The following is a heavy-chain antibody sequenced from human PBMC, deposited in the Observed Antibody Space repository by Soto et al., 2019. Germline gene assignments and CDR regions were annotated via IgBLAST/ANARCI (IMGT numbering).Heavy chain of an antibody. J-gene: IGHJ3*02. CDR3: ARRHVEGAFDI. CDR1: GGSISSSSYY. V-gene: IGHV4-39*01. CDR2: IYYSGST. Sequence: QLQLQESGPGLVKPSETLSLTCTVSGGSISSSSYYWGWIRQPPGKGLEWIGSIYYSGSTYYNPSLKSRVTISVDTSKNQFSLKLSSVTAADTAVYYCARRHVEGAFDIWGHGTMVTVSP. D-gene: IGHD2-21*01.